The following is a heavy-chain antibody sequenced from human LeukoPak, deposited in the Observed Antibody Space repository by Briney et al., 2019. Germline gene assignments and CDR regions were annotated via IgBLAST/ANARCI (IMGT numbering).Heavy chain of an antibody. D-gene: IGHD4-23*01. V-gene: IGHV1-46*01. CDR1: GYTFTSYY. Sequence: ASVKVSCKASGYTFTSYYMHWVRQAPGQGLEWMGVINPSDGSTSYAQKFQGRVTMTRDMSTSIVYMELSSLRSDDTAVYYCARDRIQSGYGGDFGCSDYWGQGTLVTVSS. J-gene: IGHJ4*02. CDR3: ARDRIQSGYGGDFGCSDY. CDR2: INPSDGST.